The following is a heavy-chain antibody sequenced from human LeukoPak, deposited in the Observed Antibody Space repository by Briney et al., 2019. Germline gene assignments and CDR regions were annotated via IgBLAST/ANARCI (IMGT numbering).Heavy chain of an antibody. D-gene: IGHD3-22*01. Sequence: GGSLRLSCAASGFTFSSYWMHWVRQAPRKGLVWVSRINSDGSSTSYADSVKGRFTISRDNAKNTLYLQMNSLRAEDTAVYYCASLQYDSSGYYPWVDYWGQGTLVTVSS. CDR1: GFTFSSYW. CDR2: INSDGSST. CDR3: ASLQYDSSGYYPWVDY. V-gene: IGHV3-74*01. J-gene: IGHJ4*02.